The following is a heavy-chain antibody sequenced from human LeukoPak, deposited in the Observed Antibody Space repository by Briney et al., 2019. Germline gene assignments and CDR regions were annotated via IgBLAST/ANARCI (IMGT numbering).Heavy chain of an antibody. V-gene: IGHV3-7*01. J-gene: IGHJ4*02. CDR3: AREDSSGWYGYYFDY. CDR2: IMQDGSEK. D-gene: IGHD6-19*01. Sequence: GGSLRLSCAASGFTFSSYWMSWVRQAPGKGLEWVANIMQDGSEKYYVDSVKGRLTISRDNAKNSLYLQMNSLRAEDTAVYYCAREDSSGWYGYYFDYWGQGTLVTVSS. CDR1: GFTFSSYW.